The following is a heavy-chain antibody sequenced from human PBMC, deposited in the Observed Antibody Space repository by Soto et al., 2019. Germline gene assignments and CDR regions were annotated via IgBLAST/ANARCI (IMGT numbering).Heavy chain of an antibody. Sequence: VESGGGVVQPGRSLRLSCAASGFTFSSYGMHWVRQAPGKGLEWVAVISYDGSNKYYADSVKGRFTISRDNSKNTLYLQMNSLRAEDTAVYYCAKGRISSIEFDYWGQGTLVTVSS. CDR1: GFTFSSYG. CDR3: AKGRISSIEFDY. D-gene: IGHD6-13*01. CDR2: ISYDGSNK. V-gene: IGHV3-30*18. J-gene: IGHJ4*02.